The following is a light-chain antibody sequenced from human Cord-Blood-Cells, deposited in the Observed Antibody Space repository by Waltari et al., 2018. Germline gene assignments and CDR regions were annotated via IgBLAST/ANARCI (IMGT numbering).Light chain of an antibody. CDR3: QQYYSTPLT. J-gene: IGKJ4*01. Sequence: DIVMTHSPDSLAVSLGEGATIHCKSSQSVLYSSNNTNYLAWYQKKPGQPPKLLIYWASTRESGVPDRFSGSGSGTDFTLTISSLQAEDVAVYYCQQYYSTPLTFGGGTKVEIK. V-gene: IGKV4-1*01. CDR2: WAS. CDR1: QSVLYSSNNTNY.